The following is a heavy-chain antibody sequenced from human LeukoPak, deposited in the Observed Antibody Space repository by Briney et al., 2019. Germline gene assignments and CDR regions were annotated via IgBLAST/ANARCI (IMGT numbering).Heavy chain of an antibody. CDR2: INHSGST. V-gene: IGHV4-34*01. Sequence: SETLSLTCAVYGGSFSGYYWSWIRQPPGKGLEWIGEINHSGSTNYNPSLKSRVTIPVDTSKNQFSLKLSSVTAADTAVYYCARGYGSGSYLQYYYGMDVWGKGTTVTVSS. CDR3: ARGYGSGSYLQYYYGMDV. D-gene: IGHD3-10*01. CDR1: GGSFSGYY. J-gene: IGHJ6*04.